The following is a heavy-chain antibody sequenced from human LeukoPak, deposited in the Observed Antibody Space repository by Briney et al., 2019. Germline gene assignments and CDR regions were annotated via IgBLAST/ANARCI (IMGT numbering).Heavy chain of an antibody. V-gene: IGHV1-69*05. CDR3: ARDRWYSSSWYGPDAFDI. Sequence: SVKVSCKASGGTFSSYAISWVRQAPGQGLEWMGGIIPIFGTANYAQKFQGRVTITTDESTSTAYMELSSLRSEDTAVYYCARDRWYSSSWYGPDAFDIWGQGTLVTVSS. D-gene: IGHD6-13*01. CDR1: GGTFSSYA. CDR2: IIPIFGTA. J-gene: IGHJ3*02.